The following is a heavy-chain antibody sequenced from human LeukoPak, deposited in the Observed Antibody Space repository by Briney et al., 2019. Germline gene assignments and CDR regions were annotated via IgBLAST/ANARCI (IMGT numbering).Heavy chain of an antibody. CDR2: INQDGSNK. Sequence: SGGSLRLSCAASGFTFSGYWMSWVRQAPGKGLEWVANINQDGSNKYYADSVKGRFTISRDNSKNTLYLQMNSLRAEDTAVYYCAKDRLIRITMVRGVITYGMDVWGQGTTVTVSS. CDR1: GFTFSGYW. V-gene: IGHV3-7*01. D-gene: IGHD3-10*01. CDR3: AKDRLIRITMVRGVITYGMDV. J-gene: IGHJ6*02.